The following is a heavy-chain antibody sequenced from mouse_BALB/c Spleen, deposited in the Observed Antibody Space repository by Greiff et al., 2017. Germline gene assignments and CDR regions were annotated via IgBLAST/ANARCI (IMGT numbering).Heavy chain of an antibody. J-gene: IGHJ4*01. CDR1: GFSLTSYG. CDR3: ARKLTGPLYAMDY. Sequence: QVQLQQSGPGLVAPSQSLSITCTVSGFSLTSYGVHWVRQPPGKGLEWLGVIWAGGSTNYNSALMSRLSISKDNSKSQVFLKMNSLQTDDTAMYYCARKLTGPLYAMDYWGQGTSVTVSS. D-gene: IGHD4-1*01. V-gene: IGHV2-9*02. CDR2: IWAGGST.